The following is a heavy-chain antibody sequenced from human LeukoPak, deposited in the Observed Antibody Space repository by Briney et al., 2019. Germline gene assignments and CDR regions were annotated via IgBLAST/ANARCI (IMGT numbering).Heavy chain of an antibody. J-gene: IGHJ4*02. CDR3: AKDMLLVVPL. D-gene: IGHD3-16*01. CDR2: IRYDGSNK. V-gene: IGHV3-30*02. Sequence: GGSLRLSCAASGFTFSSYGTHWVRQAPGKGLEWVAFIRYDGSNKYYADSVKGRFTISRDNSKNTLYLQMNSLRAEDTAVYYCAKDMLLVVPLWGQGTLVTVSS. CDR1: GFTFSSYG.